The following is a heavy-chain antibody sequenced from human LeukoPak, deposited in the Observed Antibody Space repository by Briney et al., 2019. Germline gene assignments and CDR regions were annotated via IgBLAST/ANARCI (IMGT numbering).Heavy chain of an antibody. J-gene: IGHJ4*02. CDR3: ARDLYDFWSGFSGGY. CDR1: GFTFSSYS. D-gene: IGHD3-3*01. CDR2: ISSSSSTI. V-gene: IGHV3-48*04. Sequence: GGSLRLSCAASGFTFSSYSMNWVRQAPGKGLEWVSYISSSSSTIYYADSVKGRFTISRDNAKNSLYLQMNSLRAEDTAVYYCARDLYDFWSGFSGGYWGQGTLVTVSS.